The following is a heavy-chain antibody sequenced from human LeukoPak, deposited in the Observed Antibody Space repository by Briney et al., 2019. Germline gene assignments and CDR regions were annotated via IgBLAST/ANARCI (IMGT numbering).Heavy chain of an antibody. CDR3: ARSSGTGTFSY. Sequence: PSETLSLTGTVSGDSISRSTYYWAWIRQPPGKGLEWIGSVYYGRSPYFNPSLESRATISVDTSKNHFSLKMSSVTAADTAVYYCARSSGTGTFSYWGQGTLVTVSS. D-gene: IGHD6-25*01. V-gene: IGHV4-39*02. CDR2: VYYGRSP. CDR1: GDSISRSTYY. J-gene: IGHJ4*02.